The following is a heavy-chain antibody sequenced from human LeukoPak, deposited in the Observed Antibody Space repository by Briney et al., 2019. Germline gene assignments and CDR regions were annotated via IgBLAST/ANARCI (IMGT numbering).Heavy chain of an antibody. CDR1: GYPFSSYS. CDR2: ISVSGGVR. V-gene: IGHV3-48*02. D-gene: IGHD2/OR15-2a*01. Sequence: GGSLRLSCVASGYPFSSYSMNRIRQAPGKGLEWVSYISVSGGVRSYADSVKGRFTISRDDARNSLYLQMNSLKDEDTAVYYCARDRGYFYDQLDYWGQGTLVTVSS. CDR3: ARDRGYFYDQLDY. J-gene: IGHJ4*02.